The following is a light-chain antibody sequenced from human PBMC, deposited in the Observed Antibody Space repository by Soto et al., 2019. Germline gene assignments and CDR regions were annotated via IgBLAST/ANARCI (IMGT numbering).Light chain of an antibody. J-gene: IGKJ1*01. Sequence: EVLLTQSPVTLSLSPGERATLSCRASQSVRKYLAWYQQKRGQPPRLLIHETSSRATGVPARFSGSASGTDFTLTISRVEPEDYAVYYCQQYDSSPATFGQGTKVEL. CDR3: QQYDSSPAT. CDR1: QSVRKY. CDR2: ETS. V-gene: IGKV3-20*01.